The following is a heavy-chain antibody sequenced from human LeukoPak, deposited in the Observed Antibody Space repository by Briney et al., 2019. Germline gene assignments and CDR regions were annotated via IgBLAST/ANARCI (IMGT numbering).Heavy chain of an antibody. D-gene: IGHD2-8*01. V-gene: IGHV3-23*01. CDR2: ISGSGGST. CDR1: GFTFSSYA. CDR3: AKDRSCTNDICHGDFDY. Sequence: GGSLRLSCAASGFTFSSYAVSWVRQAPGKGLEWVSSISGSGGSTYSADAVKGRFTISRDNSKNTLYLQMNSLRAEDTALYYCAKDRSCTNDICHGDFDYWGQGTLVTVSS. J-gene: IGHJ4*02.